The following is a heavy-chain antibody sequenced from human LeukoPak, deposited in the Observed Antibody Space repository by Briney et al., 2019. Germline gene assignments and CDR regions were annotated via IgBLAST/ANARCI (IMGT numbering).Heavy chain of an antibody. V-gene: IGHV3-48*02. CDR2: ISSSSSTI. Sequence: PGGSLRLSCAVSGFTFSSYSMNWVRQAPGKGLEWVPYISSSSSTIYYADSVKGRFTISRDNAKNSLYLQMNSLRDEDTAVYYCARGSYYYGSGSHNGDLFDYWGQGTLVTVSS. D-gene: IGHD3-10*01. CDR3: ARGSYYYGSGSHNGDLFDY. CDR1: GFTFSSYS. J-gene: IGHJ4*02.